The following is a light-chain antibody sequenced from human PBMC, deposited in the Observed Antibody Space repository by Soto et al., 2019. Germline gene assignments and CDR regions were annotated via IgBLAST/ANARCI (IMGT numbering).Light chain of an antibody. V-gene: IGLV2-23*01. CDR1: SSDVGSGSHNL. J-gene: IGLJ1*01. Sequence: QSVLTQPASVSGSPGQSITISCTGTSSDVGSGSHNLVSWYQQRPGKVPKLMIYEGSKRPSGVSNRFSGSKSGYTASLTISGLQAEEEADYFCCSYAGSFTYVFGTGTKVT. CDR2: EGS. CDR3: CSYAGSFTYV.